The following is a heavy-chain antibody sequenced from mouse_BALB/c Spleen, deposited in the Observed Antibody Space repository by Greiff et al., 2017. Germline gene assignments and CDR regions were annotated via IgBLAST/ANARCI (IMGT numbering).Heavy chain of an antibody. J-gene: IGHJ3*01. CDR2: INSNGGST. D-gene: IGHD4-1*01. CDR1: GFTFSSYG. Sequence: EVQGVESGGGLVQPGGSLKLSCAASGFTFSSYGMSWVRQTPDKRLELVATINSNGGSTYYPDSVKGRFTISRDNAKNTLYLQMSSLKSEDTAMYYSAGNWDGYAYWGEGTLVTVSA. CDR3: AGNWDGYAY. V-gene: IGHV5-6-3*01.